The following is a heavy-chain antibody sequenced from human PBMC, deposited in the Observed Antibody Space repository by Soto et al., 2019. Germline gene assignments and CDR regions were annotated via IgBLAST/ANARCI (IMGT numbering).Heavy chain of an antibody. D-gene: IGHD6-13*01. Sequence: GASVKVSCKASGYTFTSYYMHWVRQAPGQGLEWMGIINPSGGSTSYAQKFQGRVTMTRDTSTSTVYMELSSLRSEDTAVYYCARDAAAAGTNVWFDPWGQGTLVTVSS. J-gene: IGHJ5*02. V-gene: IGHV1-46*01. CDR2: INPSGGST. CDR3: ARDAAAAGTNVWFDP. CDR1: GYTFTSYY.